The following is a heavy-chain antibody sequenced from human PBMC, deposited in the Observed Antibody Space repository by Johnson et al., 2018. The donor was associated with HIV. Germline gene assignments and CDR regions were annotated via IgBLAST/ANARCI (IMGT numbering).Heavy chain of an antibody. J-gene: IGHJ3*02. V-gene: IGHV3-20*04. CDR3: ARDGYYDSGSDPLDI. D-gene: IGHD3-10*01. CDR1: EITFHDQG. CDR2: INWNGGSI. Sequence: MLLVESGGGVVRPGGSQRLSCEASEITFHDQGMKWVRQTPGKGLEWVSGINWNGGSIAYADSVKGRFTISRDNAKNSLYLQMNSLRAEDTALYYCARDGYYDSGSDPLDIWGQGTMVTVSS.